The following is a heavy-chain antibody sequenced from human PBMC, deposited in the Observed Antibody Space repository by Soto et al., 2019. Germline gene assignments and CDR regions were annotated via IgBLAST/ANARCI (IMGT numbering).Heavy chain of an antibody. J-gene: IGHJ6*02. CDR3: ARLSGATIFGVLTQHGMDV. CDR2: ITSHGHIT. D-gene: IGHD3-3*01. Sequence: PGGSLRLSCSASGFTFSNYDMVWVRQAPGKGLEYISAITSHGHITYYADSVKGRFTISRDNSKNTLSLQMSSLRGDDTAMYYCARLSGATIFGVLTQHGMDVWGQGTTVTVS. CDR1: GFTFSNYD. V-gene: IGHV3-64D*06.